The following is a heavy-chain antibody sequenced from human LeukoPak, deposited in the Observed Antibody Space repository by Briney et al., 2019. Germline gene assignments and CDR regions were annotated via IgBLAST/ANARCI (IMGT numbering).Heavy chain of an antibody. CDR2: TKQDGSEK. D-gene: IGHD5-18*01. V-gene: IGHV3-7*01. CDR1: RFTFTAYW. Sequence: GGSLRLSCAASRFTFTAYWMSWVRQAPGKGLEWVANTKQDGSEKYYMDSVKGRFTISRDNAKNSLYLQMNSLRVEDTAVYFCARERNTAIVTAFDVWGQGAMVTVSS. J-gene: IGHJ3*01. CDR3: ARERNTAIVTAFDV.